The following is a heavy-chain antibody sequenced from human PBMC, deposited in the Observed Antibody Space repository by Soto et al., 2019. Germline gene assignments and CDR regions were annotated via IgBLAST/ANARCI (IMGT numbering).Heavy chain of an antibody. J-gene: IGHJ4*02. Sequence: PGGSLRLSCATSGFTLKNYWMSWVRQAPGKGLEWVANIKEDGSAKYFGDSVRGRFTVSRDNARNSLYLQLNSLRVEDTAIYYCARDGYGYNSLDNWGQGTLVTVSS. CDR2: IKEDGSAK. CDR3: ARDGYGYNSLDN. CDR1: GFTLKNYW. V-gene: IGHV3-7*01. D-gene: IGHD5-12*01.